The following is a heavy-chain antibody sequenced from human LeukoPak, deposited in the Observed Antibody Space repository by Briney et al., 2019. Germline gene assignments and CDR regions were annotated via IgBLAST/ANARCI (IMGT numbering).Heavy chain of an antibody. V-gene: IGHV4-34*01. CDR3: AGNEDSSGPIDY. CDR1: GGSFSVYY. J-gene: IGHJ4*02. CDR2: INHSGST. Sequence: KPSETLSLTCAVYGGSFSVYYWSWIRQPPGKGLEWIGEINHSGSTNYNPSLKSRVTISVDTSKNQFSLKLSSVTAADTAVYYCAGNEDSSGPIDYWGQGTLVTVSS. D-gene: IGHD3-22*01.